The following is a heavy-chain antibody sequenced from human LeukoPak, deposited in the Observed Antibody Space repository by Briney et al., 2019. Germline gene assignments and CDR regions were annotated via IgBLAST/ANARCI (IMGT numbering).Heavy chain of an antibody. CDR3: ARDKSVYYDTSGSRFDY. CDR1: QFTFSSYW. D-gene: IGHD3-22*01. V-gene: IGHV3-7*01. CDR2: INQDGSEK. Sequence: GGSLRLSCAASQFTFSSYWMSWVRQAPGKGLEWVANINQDGSEKYYVDSVKGRFTISRDNAKNSLYLQMNSLRAVDTAVYYCARDKSVYYDTSGSRFDYWGQGTLVTVSS. J-gene: IGHJ4*02.